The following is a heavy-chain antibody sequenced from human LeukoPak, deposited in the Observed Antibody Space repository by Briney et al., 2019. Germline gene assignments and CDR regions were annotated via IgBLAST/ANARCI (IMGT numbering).Heavy chain of an antibody. J-gene: IGHJ4*02. V-gene: IGHV4-39*07. Sequence: SSETLSLTCTVSGGSISSSSYYWGWIRQPPGKGLEWIGSIYYSGSTYYNPSLKSRVTISVDTSKNQFSLKLSSVTAADTAVYYCAREGVEMATMGLFDYWGQGTLVTVSS. CDR2: IYYSGST. CDR3: AREGVEMATMGLFDY. CDR1: GGSISSSSYY. D-gene: IGHD5-24*01.